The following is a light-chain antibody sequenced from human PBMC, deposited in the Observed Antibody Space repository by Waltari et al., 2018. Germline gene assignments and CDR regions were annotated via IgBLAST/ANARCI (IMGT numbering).Light chain of an antibody. CDR2: QGK. CDR3: CSYAGVNTFVV. CDR1: SSDVGTVTL. J-gene: IGLJ2*01. Sequence: QSALTQPASVSGSPGQSITIPCTGPSSDVGTVTLVSWYQQHPGKAPKPIIYQGKARPSGVSNRFSGSKSGNTASLTISGLQAEDEADYYGCSYAGVNTFVVFGGGTKLTVL. V-gene: IGLV2-23*03.